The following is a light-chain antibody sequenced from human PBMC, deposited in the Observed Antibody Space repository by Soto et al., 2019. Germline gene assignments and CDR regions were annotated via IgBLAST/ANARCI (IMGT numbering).Light chain of an antibody. J-gene: IGKJ5*01. CDR2: DAS. V-gene: IGKV3-11*01. CDR1: QSVRNK. Sequence: IGVTQSPSTLSVSPGERATLSCRVSQSVRNKVAWYQHKPGQTPRVIIYDASNRATGIPARFSGSGSGTDFTLTIDNLEPEDFAIYYCQQRNNWPPITFGQGTRLEI. CDR3: QQRNNWPPIT.